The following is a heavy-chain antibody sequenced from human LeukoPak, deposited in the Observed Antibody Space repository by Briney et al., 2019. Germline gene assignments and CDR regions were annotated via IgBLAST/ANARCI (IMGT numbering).Heavy chain of an antibody. D-gene: IGHD4-17*01. CDR2: IYSGGGT. J-gene: IGHJ4*02. CDR1: GLSVSSTY. V-gene: IGHV3-53*01. Sequence: PGGSLRLSCAASGLSVSSTYMTWVRQAPGKGLEWISVIYSGGGTNYADSLKGRFSISRDNSKNSLYLQMNGLRAEDTAVYYCVGEGKYWGQGTLVTVSS. CDR3: VGEGKY.